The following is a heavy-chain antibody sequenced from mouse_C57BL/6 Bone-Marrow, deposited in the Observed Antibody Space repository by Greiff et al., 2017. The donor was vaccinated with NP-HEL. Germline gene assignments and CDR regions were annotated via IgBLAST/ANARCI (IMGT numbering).Heavy chain of an antibody. Sequence: QVQLKESGAELARPGASVKLSCKASGYTFTSYGISWVKQRTGQGLEWIGEIYPRSGNTYYNEKFKGKATLTADKSSSTAYMELRSLTSEASAVYFCARTLYGSSYLFDYWGQGTTLTVSS. CDR3: ARTLYGSSYLFDY. CDR2: IYPRSGNT. J-gene: IGHJ2*01. V-gene: IGHV1-81*01. CDR1: GYTFTSYG. D-gene: IGHD1-1*01.